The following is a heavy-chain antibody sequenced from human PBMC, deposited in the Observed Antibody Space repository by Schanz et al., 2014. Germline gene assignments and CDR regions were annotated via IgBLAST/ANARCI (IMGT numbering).Heavy chain of an antibody. V-gene: IGHV4-34*01. CDR1: GGSFSGYY. CDR3: ARGGRYCSGGGCHYPYNYYGMDV. CDR2: IYHTGST. J-gene: IGHJ6*02. D-gene: IGHD2-15*01. Sequence: QVQLQQWGAGLLKPSETLSLTCGVFGGSFSGYYWSWIRQPPGKGLEWIGEIYHTGSTNYNPSLKSRVTISVDKPKKQFSLKVTSMTAADTAVYYCARGGRYCSGGGCHYPYNYYGMDVWGQGTTVTVSS.